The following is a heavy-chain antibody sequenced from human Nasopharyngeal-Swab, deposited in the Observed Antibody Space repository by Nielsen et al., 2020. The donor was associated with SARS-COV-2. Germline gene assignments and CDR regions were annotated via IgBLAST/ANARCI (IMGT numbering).Heavy chain of an antibody. D-gene: IGHD3-16*01. CDR3: AKLRGYVSGSSDY. J-gene: IGHJ4*02. V-gene: IGHV3-23*01. CDR1: GFTFSSYA. CDR2: ISGSGGST. Sequence: GGSLRLSCAASGFTFSSYAMSWVRQAPGKGLEWVSAISGSGGSTYYADPVKGRFTISRDNSKNTLYLQMNSLRAEDTAVYYCAKLRGYVSGSSDYWGQGTLVTVSS.